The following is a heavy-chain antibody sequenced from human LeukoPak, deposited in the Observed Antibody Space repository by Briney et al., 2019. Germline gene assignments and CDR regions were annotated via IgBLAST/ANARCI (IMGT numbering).Heavy chain of an antibody. Sequence: GGSLRLSCAASGFTFSSYWMTWVRQAPGKGLEWVANIGEDGSEKYYVDSVKGRFTISRDNAKNSLYLQVNSLRAEDTAVYYCARLETGTTGEGDYWGQGTLVTVSS. CDR1: GFTFSSYW. D-gene: IGHD1-1*01. V-gene: IGHV3-7*01. CDR3: ARLETGTTGEGDY. CDR2: IGEDGSEK. J-gene: IGHJ4*02.